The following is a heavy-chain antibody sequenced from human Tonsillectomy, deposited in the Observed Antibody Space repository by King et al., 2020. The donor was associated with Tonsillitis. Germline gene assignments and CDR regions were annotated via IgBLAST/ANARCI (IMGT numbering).Heavy chain of an antibody. CDR3: AAQGDSSDY. J-gene: IGHJ4*02. D-gene: IGHD6-6*01. Sequence: VQLVQSGAEVKKPGESLRISCKGSGYSFTSYWISWVRQMPGKGLEWMGMIDPTDSYSNYSPSFQGHVTISAAKSISTAYLQWSSLKASDTAMYYCAAQGDSSDYWGQGALVTVSS. V-gene: IGHV5-10-1*03. CDR2: IDPTDSYS. CDR1: GYSFTSYW.